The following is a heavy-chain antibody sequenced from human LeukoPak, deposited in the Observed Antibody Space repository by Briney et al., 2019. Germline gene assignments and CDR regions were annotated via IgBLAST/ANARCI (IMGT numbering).Heavy chain of an antibody. J-gene: IGHJ3*02. CDR2: IYYSGST. Sequence: SETLSLTCTVSGGSISSYYWSWIRQPPGKGLEWIWYIYYSGSTNYNPSLKSRVTISVDTSKNQFSLKLSSVTAADTAVYYCAREVEMATKSTEYGAFDIWGQGTMVTVSS. CDR1: GGSISSYY. CDR3: AREVEMATKSTEYGAFDI. D-gene: IGHD5-24*01. V-gene: IGHV4-59*01.